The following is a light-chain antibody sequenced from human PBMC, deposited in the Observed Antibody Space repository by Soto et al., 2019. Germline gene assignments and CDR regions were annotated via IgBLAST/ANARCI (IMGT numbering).Light chain of an antibody. J-gene: IGKJ1*01. CDR1: QSISNW. CDR3: QQSYSTFVT. V-gene: IGKV1-39*01. CDR2: AAS. Sequence: DVQMTQKTSTLPASVGDRVTIAGRASQSISNWLAWDQQNPGTAPKLLIYAASSLQIGVPSRFSGSGSGTDFTLTISSLQPEDFTTYYCQQSYSTFVTFG.